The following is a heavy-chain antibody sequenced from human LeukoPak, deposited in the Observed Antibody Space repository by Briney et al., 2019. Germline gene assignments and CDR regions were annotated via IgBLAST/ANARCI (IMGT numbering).Heavy chain of an antibody. J-gene: IGHJ4*02. D-gene: IGHD5-12*01. Sequence: ASVKVSCKASGYTFTGYYMHWVRQAPGQGLEWMGRINPNSGGTNYAQKFQGRVTMTRDTSISTAYMELSRLRSDDTAVYYCARLTQVASYYFDYWGQGTLVTVSS. V-gene: IGHV1-2*06. CDR3: ARLTQVASYYFDY. CDR2: INPNSGGT. CDR1: GYTFTGYY.